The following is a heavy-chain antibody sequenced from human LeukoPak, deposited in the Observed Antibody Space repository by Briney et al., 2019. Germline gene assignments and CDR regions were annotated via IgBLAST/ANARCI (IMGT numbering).Heavy chain of an antibody. Sequence: GGSLRLSCAASGFTFSSYAMHWVRQAPGKGLEWVAVISYDGSNKYYADSVKGRFTISRDNSKNTLYLQMNSLRAEDTAVYYCASADIAATIKGFDPWGQGALVTVSS. V-gene: IGHV3-30*04. CDR1: GFTFSSYA. CDR3: ASADIAATIKGFDP. D-gene: IGHD5-12*01. J-gene: IGHJ5*02. CDR2: ISYDGSNK.